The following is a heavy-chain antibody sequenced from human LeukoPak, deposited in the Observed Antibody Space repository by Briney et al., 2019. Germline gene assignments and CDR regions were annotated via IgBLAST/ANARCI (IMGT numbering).Heavy chain of an antibody. Sequence: GASVKVSCKASGYTFTGYYMHWVRQAPGQGLEWMGWINPNSGGTNYAQKFQGRVTMTRDTSISTAYMELSRLRSDDTAVYYCAFLSSGYYYGSSGYWDYWGQGTLVTVSS. D-gene: IGHD3-22*01. CDR3: AFLSSGYYYGSSGYWDY. CDR2: INPNSGGT. J-gene: IGHJ4*02. CDR1: GYTFTGYY. V-gene: IGHV1-2*02.